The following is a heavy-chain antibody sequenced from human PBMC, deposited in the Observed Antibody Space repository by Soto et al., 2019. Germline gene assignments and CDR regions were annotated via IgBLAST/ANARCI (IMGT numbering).Heavy chain of an antibody. V-gene: IGHV3-74*01. CDR2: INTYGSST. D-gene: IGHD1-26*01. J-gene: IGHJ4*02. CDR3: ARGYSGSYGRFDS. Sequence: GGSLRLYCAASGFTFSSYWMHWVRQTPGKGLVWVSHINTYGSSTNYADSVKGRFTISRDNAKSTLYLQMNSLRADGTAVYYCARGYSGSYGRFDSWGQGTLVTVSS. CDR1: GFTFSSYW.